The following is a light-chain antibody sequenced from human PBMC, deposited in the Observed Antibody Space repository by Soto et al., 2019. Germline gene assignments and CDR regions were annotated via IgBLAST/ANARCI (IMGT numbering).Light chain of an antibody. CDR2: EVT. V-gene: IGLV2-8*01. CDR3: SSYAGSNNL. CDR1: SSDVGRYNY. Sequence: QSALTQPPSASGSPGQSVTISCTGTSSDVGRYNYVSWYRQHPGKAPKLMIYEVTKRPSGVPDRFSGSKSGNTASLTVSGLQAEDEADYYCSSYAGSNNLFGGGTKLTVL. J-gene: IGLJ2*01.